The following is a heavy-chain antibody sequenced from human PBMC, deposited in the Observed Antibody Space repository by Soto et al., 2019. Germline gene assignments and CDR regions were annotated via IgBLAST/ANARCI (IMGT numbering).Heavy chain of an antibody. V-gene: IGHV3-53*01. CDR2: IYSDGST. J-gene: IGHJ3*02. D-gene: IGHD4-17*01. CDR3: ARVGYAVTTGGAFDI. Sequence: EVQLVESGGGLIQPGGSLRLSCAASGSTVSSNYMSWVRQAPGKGLEWVSVIYSDGSTYYADSVKGRFTISRDNSKNTLYLQMNSLRAEDTAVYYCARVGYAVTTGGAFDIWGQGTMVTVSS. CDR1: GSTVSSNY.